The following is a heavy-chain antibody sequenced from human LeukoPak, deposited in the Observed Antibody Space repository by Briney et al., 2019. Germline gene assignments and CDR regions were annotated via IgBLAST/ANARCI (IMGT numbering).Heavy chain of an antibody. CDR3: ARDSPPVPAAGSARRPTGALDY. CDR1: GFTFSSYS. D-gene: IGHD2-2*01. J-gene: IGHJ4*02. V-gene: IGHV3-21*01. CDR2: ISSSSSYI. Sequence: PGGSLRLSCAASGFTFSSYSMNWVRQAPGKGLEWVSSISSSSSYIYYADSVKGRFTISRDNAKNSLYLQMNSLRAEDTAVYYCARDSPPVPAAGSARRPTGALDYWGQGTLVTVSS.